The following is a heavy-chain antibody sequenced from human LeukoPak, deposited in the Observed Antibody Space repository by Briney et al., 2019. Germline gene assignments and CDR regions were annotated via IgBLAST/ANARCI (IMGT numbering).Heavy chain of an antibody. D-gene: IGHD3-3*01. J-gene: IGHJ5*02. CDR2: IHRSGST. Sequence: SETLFLTCTVSGGSISSGSYYWSWIRQPAGKGLEWIGRIHRSGSTAYNPSVKSRVTISVDTSKNQFSLKLNSVTAADTAVYYCARGGFLVQNHFDPWGQGTLVTVSS. CDR1: GGSISSGSYY. CDR3: ARGGFLVQNHFDP. V-gene: IGHV4-61*02.